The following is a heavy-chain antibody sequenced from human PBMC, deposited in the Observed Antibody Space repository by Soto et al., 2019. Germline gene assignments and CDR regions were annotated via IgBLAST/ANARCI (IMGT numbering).Heavy chain of an antibody. Sequence: QVQLVQSGAEVKKPGASVKVSCKASGYAFSQFYIHWMRQAPGQGLEWMGWINPNSGRTSFAQKFQGWVTMTRDTSIKTGYMELSGLKSDATAVYYCARESGGTTATLDYYYFYMDVWGKGTTVTVSS. D-gene: IGHD4-17*01. V-gene: IGHV1-2*04. CDR2: INPNSGRT. J-gene: IGHJ6*03. CDR1: GYAFSQFY. CDR3: ARESGGTTATLDYYYFYMDV.